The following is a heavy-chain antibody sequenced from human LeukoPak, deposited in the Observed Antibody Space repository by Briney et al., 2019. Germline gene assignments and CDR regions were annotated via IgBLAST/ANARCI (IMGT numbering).Heavy chain of an antibody. J-gene: IGHJ5*02. V-gene: IGHV5-51*01. CDR3: ARLGAVPGSGAHGFDP. CDR1: GYSFSSYW. CDR2: IYPGDSDT. D-gene: IGHD6-19*01. Sequence: GESLKISCKGSGYSFSSYWIAWVRQMPGKGLECMGIIYPGDSDTRYSPSFQGQVTMSADKSISTAYLQWSTLKASDTAMYYCARLGAVPGSGAHGFDPWGQGTLVIVSS.